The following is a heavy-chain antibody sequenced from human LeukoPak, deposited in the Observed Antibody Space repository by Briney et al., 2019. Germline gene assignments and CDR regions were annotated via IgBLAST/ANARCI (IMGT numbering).Heavy chain of an antibody. Sequence: SQTLSLTCAISGDSVSNNNAAWNWIRQSPSRGLEWLGRTYYRSQWYKDYVVSVKSRIIISADTSKNQFSLQLDSVTPDDAAIYYCARGRVYDNGWPHFDSWGQGTLVTVSS. V-gene: IGHV6-1*01. J-gene: IGHJ4*02. CDR2: TYYRSQWYK. D-gene: IGHD6-19*01. CDR3: ARGRVYDNGWPHFDS. CDR1: GDSVSNNNAA.